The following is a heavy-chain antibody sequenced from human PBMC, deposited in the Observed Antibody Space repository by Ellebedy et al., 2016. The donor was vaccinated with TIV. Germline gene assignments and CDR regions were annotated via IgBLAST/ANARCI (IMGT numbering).Heavy chain of an antibody. CDR1: GGTFSSYA. CDR2: IIPILGIA. J-gene: IGHJ6*02. CDR3: ARERRTARLFKKAYYYDGMDV. D-gene: IGHD6-6*01. Sequence: AASVKVSCKASGGTFSSYAISWVRQAPGQGLEWMGRIIPILGIANYAQKFQGRVTITADKSTSTAYMELSSLRSEDTAVYYCARERRTARLFKKAYYYDGMDVWGQGTTVTVSS. V-gene: IGHV1-69*04.